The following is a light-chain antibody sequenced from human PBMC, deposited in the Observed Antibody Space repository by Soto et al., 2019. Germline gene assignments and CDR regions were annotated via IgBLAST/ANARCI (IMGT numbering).Light chain of an antibody. Sequence: AIQMTQSPSSLSASVGDRVTITCRASHDIRNGLGWYQQEAGRAPKLLIYAASNLHSGVPPRFSGSGSGTDFTLTISSLQPEDFATYYCLQDNKFPWTFGQGTKVDIK. V-gene: IGKV1-6*01. CDR2: AAS. CDR1: HDIRNG. J-gene: IGKJ1*01. CDR3: LQDNKFPWT.